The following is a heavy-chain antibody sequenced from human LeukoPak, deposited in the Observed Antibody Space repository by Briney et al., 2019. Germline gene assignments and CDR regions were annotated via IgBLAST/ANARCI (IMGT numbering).Heavy chain of an antibody. J-gene: IGHJ4*02. CDR3: ARLPVGATSWTDY. CDR2: INPSGGST. D-gene: IGHD1-26*01. V-gene: IGHV1-46*01. CDR1: GYTFTSYY. Sequence: ASVKVSCKASGYTFTSYYVHWVRQAPGQGLEWMGIINPSGGSTSHAQKFQGRVTMTRDMSTSTVYMELSSLRSEDTAVYYCARLPVGATSWTDYWGQGTLVTVSS.